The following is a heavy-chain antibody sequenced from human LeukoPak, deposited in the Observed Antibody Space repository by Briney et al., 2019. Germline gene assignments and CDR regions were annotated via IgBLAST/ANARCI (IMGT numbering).Heavy chain of an antibody. J-gene: IGHJ5*02. CDR3: AKDYCSSTSCYSGWFDP. CDR2: IRYDGSNK. V-gene: IGHV3-30*02. CDR1: GFTFSSYG. D-gene: IGHD2-2*02. Sequence: GGSLRLSCAASGFTFSSYGMHWVRQAPGKWLEWVAFIRYDGSNKYYADSVKGRFTISRDNSKNTLYLQMNSLRAEDTAVYYCAKDYCSSTSCYSGWFDPWGQGTLVTVSS.